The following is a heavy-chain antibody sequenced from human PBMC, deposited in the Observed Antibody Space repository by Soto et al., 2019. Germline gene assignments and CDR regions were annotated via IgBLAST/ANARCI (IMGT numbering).Heavy chain of an antibody. CDR3: ARAASGWYKRIPQYLLLDY. D-gene: IGHD6-19*01. CDR1: GYTFTSYG. CDR2: IIPIFGTA. Sequence: GASVKVSCKASGYTFTSYGISWVRQAPGQGLEWMGGIIPIFGTANYAQKFQGRVTITADESTSTAYMELSSLRSEDTAVYYCARAASGWYKRIPQYLLLDYWGQGTLVTVSS. J-gene: IGHJ4*02. V-gene: IGHV1-69*13.